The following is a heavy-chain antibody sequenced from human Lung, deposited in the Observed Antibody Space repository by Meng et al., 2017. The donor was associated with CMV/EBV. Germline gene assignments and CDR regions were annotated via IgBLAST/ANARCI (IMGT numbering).Heavy chain of an antibody. D-gene: IGHD1-7*01. CDR3: AKEGGNSDSPVYLYFGMDV. V-gene: IGHV3-30*02. CDR2: IGYDGTND. Sequence: GGSLRLSCAASGFRFSSHGMHWVRQAPGKGLEWVAYIGYDGTNDKIKNSVKGRFTISRDNSKNTLYLQMDRLTPEDTAVYYCAKEGGNSDSPVYLYFGMDVWGQGTTVTVSS. J-gene: IGHJ6*02. CDR1: GFRFSSHG.